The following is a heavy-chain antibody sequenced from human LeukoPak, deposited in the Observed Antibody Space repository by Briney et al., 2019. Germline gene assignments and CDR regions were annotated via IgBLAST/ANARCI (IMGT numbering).Heavy chain of an antibody. Sequence: PSETLSLTCTVSGGSISSYYWSWIRQPPGKGLEWIGYIYYSGSTNYNPSLKSRVTISVDTSKNQFSLKLSSVTAADTAVYYCARFGSDDSSGYYSIPTQPSRSNWFDPWGQGTLVTVSS. CDR1: GGSISSYY. D-gene: IGHD3-22*01. V-gene: IGHV4-59*12. J-gene: IGHJ5*02. CDR3: ARFGSDDSSGYYSIPTQPSRSNWFDP. CDR2: IYYSGST.